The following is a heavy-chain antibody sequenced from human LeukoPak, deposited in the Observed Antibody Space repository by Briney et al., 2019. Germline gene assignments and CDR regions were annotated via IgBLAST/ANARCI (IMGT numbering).Heavy chain of an antibody. D-gene: IGHD1-26*01. CDR2: ISYDGSNK. J-gene: IGHJ4*02. Sequence: PGGSLRLSCAASGFTFSSYAMHWVRQAPGKGLEWVAVISYDGSNKYYADSVKGRFTISRDNSKNTLHLQMNSLRAEDTAVYYCARDGGSYYTGFPYYFDYWGQGTLVTVSS. CDR3: ARDGGSYYTGFPYYFDY. CDR1: GFTFSSYA. V-gene: IGHV3-30-3*01.